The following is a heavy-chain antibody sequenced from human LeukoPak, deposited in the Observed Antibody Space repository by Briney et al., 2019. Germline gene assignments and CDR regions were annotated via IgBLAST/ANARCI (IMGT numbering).Heavy chain of an antibody. CDR2: IYYSGST. V-gene: IGHV4-59*01. Sequence: SETLSLTCTVSGGSISSYYWSWIRQPPGKGLEWIGYIYYSGSTNYNPSLKSRVTISVDTSKNQFSLKLSSVTAADTAVYYCASHANYYYDSSGYPHAFDIWGQGTMVTVSS. CDR1: GGSISSYY. CDR3: ASHANYYYDSSGYPHAFDI. D-gene: IGHD3-22*01. J-gene: IGHJ3*02.